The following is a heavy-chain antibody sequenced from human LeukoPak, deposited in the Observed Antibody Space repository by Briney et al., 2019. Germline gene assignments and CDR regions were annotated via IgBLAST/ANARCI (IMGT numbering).Heavy chain of an antibody. Sequence: GGSLRLSCAASGFTFSSYAMSWVRQAPGKGLEWVSAISGSGGSTYYADSVKGRFTISRDNSKNTLYLQMNSLRAEDTAVYYCASEYGYCSGGSCYSYYYYYGMDVWGQGTTVTVSS. CDR3: ASEYGYCSGGSCYSYYYYYGMDV. J-gene: IGHJ6*02. CDR1: GFTFSSYA. D-gene: IGHD2-15*01. CDR2: ISGSGGST. V-gene: IGHV3-23*01.